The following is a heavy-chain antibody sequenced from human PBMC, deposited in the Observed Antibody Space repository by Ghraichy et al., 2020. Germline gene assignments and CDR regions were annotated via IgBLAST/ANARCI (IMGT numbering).Heavy chain of an antibody. CDR1: GGSISSSSYY. Sequence: SETLSLTCTVSGGSISSSSYYWGWIRQPPGKGLEWIGSIYYSGSTYYNPSLKSRVTISVDTSKNQFSLKLSSVTAADTAVYYCARHIGALRWYKTEGAFDIWGQGTMVTVSS. J-gene: IGHJ3*02. CDR2: IYYSGST. V-gene: IGHV4-39*01. D-gene: IGHD4-23*01. CDR3: ARHIGALRWYKTEGAFDI.